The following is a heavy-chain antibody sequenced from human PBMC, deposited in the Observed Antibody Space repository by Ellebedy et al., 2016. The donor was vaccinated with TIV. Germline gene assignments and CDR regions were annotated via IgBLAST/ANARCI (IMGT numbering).Heavy chain of an antibody. J-gene: IGHJ4*02. CDR1: GYTFTSYD. CDR2: INTKTGKT. D-gene: IGHD3-3*01. V-gene: IGHV1-18*01. Sequence: AASVKVSCKTSGYTFTSYDITWVRQAPGQGLEWMAWINTKTGKTASAQKVQGRIILTTDTSTNTGYMELRSLTSDDTAVYYCARTPATFCSDTSCLFDLWGQGTLVTVSS. CDR3: ARTPATFCSDTSCLFDL.